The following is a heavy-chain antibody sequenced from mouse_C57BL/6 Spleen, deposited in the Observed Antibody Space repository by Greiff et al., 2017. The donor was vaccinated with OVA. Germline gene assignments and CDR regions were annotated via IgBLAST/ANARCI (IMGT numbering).Heavy chain of an antibody. V-gene: IGHV1-55*01. D-gene: IGHD1-1*01. CDR2: IYPGSGST. J-gene: IGHJ1*03. Sequence: QVQLQQPGAELVKPGASVKMSCKASGYTFTSYWITWVKQRPGQGLEWIGDIYPGSGSTNYNEKFKSKATLTVDTSSSTAYMQLSSLTSEDSAVYYCARYALYYGSSYSYFDVWGTGTTVTVSS. CDR1: GYTFTSYW. CDR3: ARYALYYGSSYSYFDV.